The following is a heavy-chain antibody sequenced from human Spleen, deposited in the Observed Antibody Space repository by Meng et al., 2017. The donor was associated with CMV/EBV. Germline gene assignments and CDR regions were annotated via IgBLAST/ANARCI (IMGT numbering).Heavy chain of an antibody. Sequence: FNFGNYPIHWVRQAPGKGLEWVSLVSYDGTNKYYTDSVKGRFTISRDDSRTTLYLQMNSLRPEDTAVYYCAREADFSNSGRRSSFDYWGQGTLVTVSS. CDR3: AREADFSNSGRRSSFDY. J-gene: IGHJ4*02. V-gene: IGHV3-30*04. CDR2: VSYDGTNK. D-gene: IGHD4-11*01. CDR1: FNFGNYP.